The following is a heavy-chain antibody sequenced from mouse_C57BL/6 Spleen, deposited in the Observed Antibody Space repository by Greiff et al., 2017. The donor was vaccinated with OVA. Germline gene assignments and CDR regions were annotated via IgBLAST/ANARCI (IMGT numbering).Heavy chain of an antibody. CDR2: IYPGDGDT. D-gene: IGHD1-1*01. CDR3: ASEFITTALDY. V-gene: IGHV1-80*01. Sequence: VQLQQSGAELVKPGASVKISCKASGYAFSSYWMNWVKQRPGKGLEWIGQIYPGDGDTNYNGKFKGKATLTADKSSSTAYMQLSSLTSEDSAVYFCASEFITTALDYWGQGTTLTVSS. CDR1: GYAFSSYW. J-gene: IGHJ2*01.